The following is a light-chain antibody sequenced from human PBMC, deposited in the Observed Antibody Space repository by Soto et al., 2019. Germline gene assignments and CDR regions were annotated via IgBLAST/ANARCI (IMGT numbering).Light chain of an antibody. CDR1: QSLVYRDGNIY. CDR3: MQGTHWPPT. J-gene: IGKJ1*01. CDR2: KVS. V-gene: IGKV2-30*01. Sequence: DVVMTQSLLSLPVTLGQSASISCKSSQSLVYRDGNIYLNWFQQRPGHSPRRLIYKVSNRDSGVPYRFSGSGSGTDYTLKISGVEAEDVGVYYCMQGTHWPPTFGQGTKVEIK.